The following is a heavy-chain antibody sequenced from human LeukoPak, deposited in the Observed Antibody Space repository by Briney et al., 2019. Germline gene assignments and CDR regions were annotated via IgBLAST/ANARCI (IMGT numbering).Heavy chain of an antibody. J-gene: IGHJ4*02. Sequence: GGSLRLSCAASGFTFSTYAMDWVRQAPGRGLEWVSAISGSGGSTYYADSVKGRFTISRDNSKNTLYLQMNSLRVEDTAIYYCARDAGVVLAPSYYFDNWGQGTLVTVSS. CDR2: ISGSGGST. CDR3: ARDAGVVLAPSYYFDN. D-gene: IGHD3-3*01. CDR1: GFTFSTYA. V-gene: IGHV3-23*01.